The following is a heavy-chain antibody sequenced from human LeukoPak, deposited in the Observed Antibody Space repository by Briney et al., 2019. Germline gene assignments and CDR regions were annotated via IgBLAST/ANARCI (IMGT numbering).Heavy chain of an antibody. CDR3: ARGLWWSKYYFDY. J-gene: IGHJ4*02. Sequence: GGSLRLSCAASGFAFTNYAMSWVRQAPGKGLDFVSSISNSGETTNYADSVKGRFTISRDNSKNTLYLQMNSLRAEDTAVYYCARGLWWSKYYFDYWGQGTLVTVSS. CDR2: ISNSGETT. D-gene: IGHD2-21*01. V-gene: IGHV3-23*01. CDR1: GFAFTNYA.